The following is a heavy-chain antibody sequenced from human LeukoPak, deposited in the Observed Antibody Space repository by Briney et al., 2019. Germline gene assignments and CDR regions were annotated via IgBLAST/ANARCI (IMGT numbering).Heavy chain of an antibody. CDR2: VNPNGGAT. CDR1: GFIFSNYD. Sequence: PGGSLRLSCVASGFIFSNYDMNWVRQAPGKGLEWVSTVNPNGGATFYADSVKGRFTISRDNSKNTFYLQMNSLRAEDTAIYYCVKEGAIVIRGGNGMAVWGQGTTVTVSS. J-gene: IGHJ6*02. D-gene: IGHD3-10*01. CDR3: VKEGAIVIRGGNGMAV. V-gene: IGHV3-23*01.